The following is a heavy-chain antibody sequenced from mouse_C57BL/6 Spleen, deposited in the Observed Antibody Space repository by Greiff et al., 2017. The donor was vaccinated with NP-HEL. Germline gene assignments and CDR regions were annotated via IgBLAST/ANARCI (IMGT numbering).Heavy chain of an antibody. V-gene: IGHV5-17*01. D-gene: IGHD1-1*01. CDR1: GFTFSDYG. Sequence: EVKLVESGGGLVKPGGSLKLSCAASGFTFSDYGMHWVRQAPEKGLEWVAYISSGSSTIYYADTVKGRFTISRDNAKITLFLQMTSLRSEDTAMYYCARRYYGSSYFDYWGQGTTLTVSS. CDR2: ISSGSSTI. J-gene: IGHJ2*01. CDR3: ARRYYGSSYFDY.